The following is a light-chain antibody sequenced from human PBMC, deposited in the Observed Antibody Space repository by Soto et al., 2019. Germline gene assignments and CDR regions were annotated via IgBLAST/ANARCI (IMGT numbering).Light chain of an antibody. V-gene: IGKV3-20*01. J-gene: IGKJ1*01. CDR3: QQYGNSAWT. Sequence: VVMTQSPAALAVCRLGRATLSCRASQSISDTLAWYQQKPGQAPRLLIYGASSRATGIPDRFSGSGSGTDFTLTISRLEPEDFAVYYCQQYGNSAWTFGQGTKVDIK. CDR2: GAS. CDR1: QSISDT.